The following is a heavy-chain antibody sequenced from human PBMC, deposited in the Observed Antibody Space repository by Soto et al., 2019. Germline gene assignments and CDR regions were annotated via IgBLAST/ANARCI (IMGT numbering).Heavy chain of an antibody. CDR3: APRGTQGRWLEFADY. J-gene: IGHJ4*02. V-gene: IGHV1-69*01. D-gene: IGHD5-12*01. CDR2: IIPISGRT. Sequence: QVQLVQSGAEVKRPGSSVKVSCEASGGTFSSLGFTWVRQAPGQGLEWMGGIIPISGRTTFAPKFLGRVTITADESTRTTYMELTALTSDDTASYYCAPRGTQGRWLEFADYWGQGTLVTVSS. CDR1: GGTFSSLG.